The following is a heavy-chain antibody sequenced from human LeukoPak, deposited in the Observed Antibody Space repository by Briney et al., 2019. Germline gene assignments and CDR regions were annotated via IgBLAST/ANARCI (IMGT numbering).Heavy chain of an antibody. CDR2: IYATDLT. CDR1: GRSIRSVY. CDR3: ARGFGSGTSPIDL. J-gene: IGHJ5*02. V-gene: IGHV4-4*07. Sequence: SETLSLTCTVSGRSIRSVYWNWIRQSAGKGLEWIGRIYATDLTNYNPSLKSRVTLSVDMSKNELSLTLKSVTAADTAVYYCARGFGSGTSPIDLWGQGALVTLSS. D-gene: IGHD3-10*01.